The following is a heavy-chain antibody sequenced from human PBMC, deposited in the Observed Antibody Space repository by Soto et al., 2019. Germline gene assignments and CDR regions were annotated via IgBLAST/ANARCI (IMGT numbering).Heavy chain of an antibody. CDR1: GFTLSSYS. Sequence: GGSLRLSCAASGFTLSSYSMNWVRQAPGKGLEWVSSISSSSSYIYYADSVKGRFTISRDNAKNSLYLQMNSLRAEDTAVYYCARGILVGYCSSTSCYTAWFDPWGQGTLVTVSS. J-gene: IGHJ5*02. V-gene: IGHV3-21*01. CDR2: ISSSSSYI. CDR3: ARGILVGYCSSTSCYTAWFDP. D-gene: IGHD2-2*02.